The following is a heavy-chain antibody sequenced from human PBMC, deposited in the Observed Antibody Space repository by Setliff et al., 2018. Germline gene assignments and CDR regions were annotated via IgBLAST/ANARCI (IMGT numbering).Heavy chain of an antibody. CDR2: IIPILGIA. V-gene: IGHV1-69*10. CDR3: ARDSAYCGGDCPLPNAFDI. CDR1: GGTFSSYA. D-gene: IGHD2-21*02. J-gene: IGHJ3*02. Sequence: SVKVSCKASGGTFSSYAISWVRQAPGQGLEWMGGIIPILGIANYAQKFQGRVTMTRDTSTSTVYMELSSLRSDDTAVYYCARDSAYCGGDCPLPNAFDIWGQGTMVTVSS.